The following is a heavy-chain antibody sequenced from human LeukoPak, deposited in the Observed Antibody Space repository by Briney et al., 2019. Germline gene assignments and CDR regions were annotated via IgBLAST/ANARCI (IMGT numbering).Heavy chain of an antibody. Sequence: ASETLSLTCIVSGGSISSSSSFWGWIRQPPGKGLEWIGTIYYSGSTYYNPSLKSRVTISVDTSKNQFSLKLSSVTAADTAVYYCARDGLRMITIFGVVTQNGAFDIWGQGTMVTVSS. CDR3: ARDGLRMITIFGVVTQNGAFDI. D-gene: IGHD3-3*01. CDR2: IYYSGST. V-gene: IGHV4-39*07. CDR1: GGSISSSSSF. J-gene: IGHJ3*02.